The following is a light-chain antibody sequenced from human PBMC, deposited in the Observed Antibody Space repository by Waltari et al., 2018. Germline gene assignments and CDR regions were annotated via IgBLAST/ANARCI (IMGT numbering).Light chain of an antibody. V-gene: IGKV4-1*01. J-gene: IGKJ1*01. CDR3: HQYYANPQT. Sequence: DIVMTQSPDSLAVSLGERATINCKSSQSALYSSNNKNYLAWYQHKSGQPPKLLIYWASTRESGVPDRFSGSGSGTDFSLTINNLQPEDVAVYYCHQYYANPQTFGQGTRVEIK. CDR1: QSALYSSNNKNY. CDR2: WAS.